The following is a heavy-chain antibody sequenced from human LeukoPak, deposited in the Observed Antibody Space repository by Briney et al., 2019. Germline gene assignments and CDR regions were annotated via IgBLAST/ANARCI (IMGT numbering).Heavy chain of an antibody. Sequence: GGSLRLSCAASGFTFSTYGMHWVRQAPGKGLEWVAFIRSDGINKYYADSVKGRFTISRDNSKNTLYLQMNSLRAEDTAVYYCARLLLWGQGTLVTVSS. D-gene: IGHD2/OR15-2a*01. V-gene: IGHV3-30*02. CDR1: GFTFSTYG. J-gene: IGHJ4*02. CDR2: IRSDGINK. CDR3: ARLLL.